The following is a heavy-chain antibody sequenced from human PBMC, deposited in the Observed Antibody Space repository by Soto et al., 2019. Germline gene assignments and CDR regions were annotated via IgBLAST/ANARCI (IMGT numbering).Heavy chain of an antibody. D-gene: IGHD5-12*01. Sequence: SETLSLTCTVSGGSISGYYWTWIRQPPGKGLEWIGYIYYRGATNYNPSLKSRVTISVDTSKNQFSLKLSSVTAADTAVYYCARNVDPDYWGQGTLVTVSS. CDR3: ARNVDPDY. J-gene: IGHJ4*02. CDR1: GGSISGYY. V-gene: IGHV4-59*01. CDR2: IYYRGAT.